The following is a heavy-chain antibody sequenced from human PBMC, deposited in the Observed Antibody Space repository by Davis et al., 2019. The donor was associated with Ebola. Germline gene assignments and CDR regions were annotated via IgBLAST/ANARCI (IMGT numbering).Heavy chain of an antibody. CDR3: ARGACSGGSCYSFDH. Sequence: ASVKVSCKTSGYNFITYGISWVRQAPGQGLEWMGWIATYNGNTKYAQKFQDRVTLTTDTSTNIAFMELRRLRSDDTAVYYCARGACSGGSCYSFDHWGQGTLVTVSS. CDR2: IATYNGNT. D-gene: IGHD2-15*01. CDR1: GYNFITYG. J-gene: IGHJ4*02. V-gene: IGHV1-18*01.